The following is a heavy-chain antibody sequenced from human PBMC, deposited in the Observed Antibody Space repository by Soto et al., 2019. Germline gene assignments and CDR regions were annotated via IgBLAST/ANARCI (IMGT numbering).Heavy chain of an antibody. V-gene: IGHV4-4*02. CDR1: GGSISSSNW. D-gene: IGHD2-21*02. J-gene: IGHJ4*02. Sequence: QVQLQESGPGLVKPSGTLSLTCAVSGGSISSSNWWSWVRQPPGKGLEWIGEIYHSGSTNYNPSLKSRVTISVDKSKHQVSLKLSSVTAADTAVYYCARGLRAYCGGDCYSDWGQGTLVTVSS. CDR3: ARGLRAYCGGDCYSD. CDR2: IYHSGST.